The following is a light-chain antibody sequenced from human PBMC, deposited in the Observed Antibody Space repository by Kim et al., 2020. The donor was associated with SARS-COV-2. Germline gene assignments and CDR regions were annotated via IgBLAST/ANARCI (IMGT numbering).Light chain of an antibody. CDR1: QSISSY. CDR2: AAS. J-gene: IGKJ1*01. V-gene: IGKV1-39*01. Sequence: GDRVTITCRASQSISSYLNWYQQKPGKAPKFLIYAASSLQSGVPSRFSGFGSGTDFTLTISSLQPEDFATYYCQQSYSNVWTFGQGTKVDIK. CDR3: QQSYSNVWT.